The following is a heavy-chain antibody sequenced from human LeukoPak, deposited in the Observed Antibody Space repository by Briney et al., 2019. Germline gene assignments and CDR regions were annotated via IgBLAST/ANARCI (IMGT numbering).Heavy chain of an antibody. CDR3: ARSQGQYDFWSGYYHPYFDY. J-gene: IGHJ4*02. CDR1: GGSFSGYY. D-gene: IGHD3-3*01. Sequence: PSETLSLTCAVYGGSFSGYYWSWIRQPPGKGLKWIGEINHSGSTNYNPPLKSRVPISVDASQHHFSLKLSSVTAADTAVYYCARSQGQYDFWSGYYHPYFDYWGQGTLVTVSS. V-gene: IGHV4-34*01. CDR2: INHSGST.